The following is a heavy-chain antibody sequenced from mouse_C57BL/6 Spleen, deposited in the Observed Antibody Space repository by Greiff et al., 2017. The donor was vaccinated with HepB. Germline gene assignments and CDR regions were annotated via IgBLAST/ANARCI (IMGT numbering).Heavy chain of an antibody. Sequence: QVQLQQSGAELVKPGASVKISCKASGYAFSSYWMNWVKQRPGKGLEWIGQIYPGDGDTNYNGKFKGKATLTADKSSSTAYMQLSSLTSEDSAVYFCARSLIYYGYDEGFAYWGQGTLVTVSA. CDR2: IYPGDGDT. CDR3: ARSLIYYGYDEGFAY. J-gene: IGHJ3*01. D-gene: IGHD2-2*01. V-gene: IGHV1-80*01. CDR1: GYAFSSYW.